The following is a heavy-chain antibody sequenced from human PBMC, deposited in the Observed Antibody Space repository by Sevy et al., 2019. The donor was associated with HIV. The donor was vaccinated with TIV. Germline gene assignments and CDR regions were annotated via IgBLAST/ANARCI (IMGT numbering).Heavy chain of an antibody. J-gene: IGHJ6*02. CDR1: GFTLSSYG. V-gene: IGHV3-33*01. CDR3: ARDRLGMAMSAEWGGGMDV. D-gene: IGHD1-26*01. CDR2: IRYDGNNN. Sequence: GGSLRLSCAASGFTLSSYGMHWVRQAPGKGLEWVAVIRYDGNNNYYADSVKGRFSSSRDTSKNTLYLQMNSLRAEDTAVYDWARDRLGMAMSAEWGGGMDVWGQGTTVTVSS.